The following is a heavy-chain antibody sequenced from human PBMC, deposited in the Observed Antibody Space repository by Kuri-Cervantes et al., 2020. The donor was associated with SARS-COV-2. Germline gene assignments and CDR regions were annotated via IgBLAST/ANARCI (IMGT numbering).Heavy chain of an antibody. J-gene: IGHJ4*02. CDR2: INPNSGST. CDR1: GYTFTSYG. D-gene: IGHD6-19*01. CDR3: ASVPRGGYSGGLYNYYFDY. Sequence: ASVKVSCKASGYTFTSYGISWVRQAPGQGLEWMGWINPNSGSTKYTQKFQGRFTMTRNMSISKAYMELSRLRCDDTAVYYCASVPRGGYSGGLYNYYFDYGGQGTLVTVSS. V-gene: IGHV1-2*02.